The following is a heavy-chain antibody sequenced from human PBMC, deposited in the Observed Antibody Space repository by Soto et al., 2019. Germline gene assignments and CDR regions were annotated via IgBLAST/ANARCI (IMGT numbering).Heavy chain of an antibody. J-gene: IGHJ4*02. V-gene: IGHV3-7*01. CDR1: GFNVMSYW. Sequence: PGESLKISCAVSGFNVMSYWMSWVRQAPGKGLEWVASIKEDGSEIYYLHSVRGRFSISRDSAGNTLHLTMNYLSAEDTGVYFCARDIGFDYVSSDSYLDYWGQGALVTVSS. CDR2: IKEDGSEI. D-gene: IGHD6-19*01. CDR3: ARDIGFDYVSSDSYLDY.